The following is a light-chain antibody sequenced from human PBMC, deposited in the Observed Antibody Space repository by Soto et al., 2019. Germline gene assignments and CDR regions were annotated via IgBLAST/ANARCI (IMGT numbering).Light chain of an antibody. CDR1: QGIGND. V-gene: IGKV1-17*01. J-gene: IGKJ1*01. Sequence: DIQMTQSPSSLSASVGDRVTITCRASQGIGNDLGWYQQKPGKAPNRLIYAASSLQSGVPSRFSGSGSGTEFTLTISSLQPEDFAAYYCLQHNTYPLTFGQGTKVEIK. CDR3: LQHNTYPLT. CDR2: AAS.